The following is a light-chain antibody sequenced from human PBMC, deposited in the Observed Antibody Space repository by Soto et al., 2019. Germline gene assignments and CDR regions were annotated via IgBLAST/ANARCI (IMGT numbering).Light chain of an antibody. V-gene: IGLV2-8*01. Sequence: QSVLTQPPSACGSFGHAVTISCTGTSSDVGGYNYVSWYQQHPGKAPKLMIYEVSERPSGVPDRFSGSKSGNTASLTVSGLQADDEADYYCSSYSGTNYHYVFGTGTKVTVL. CDR2: EVS. CDR1: SSDVGGYNY. J-gene: IGLJ1*01. CDR3: SSYSGTNYHYV.